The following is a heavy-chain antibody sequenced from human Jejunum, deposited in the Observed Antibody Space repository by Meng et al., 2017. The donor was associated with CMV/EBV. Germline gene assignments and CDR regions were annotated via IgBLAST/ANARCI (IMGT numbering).Heavy chain of an antibody. J-gene: IGHJ4*02. Sequence: VQLQESGPGLVKPSQTLSLTCSVSGGSIGSGDYYWSWIRQPPGKGLEWIGYIHDTGSTYYNPSLKSRVDISLGTSRNHFSLTLSSVTAEDTAVYFCARGSIFVSFDSWGQGTLVTASS. V-gene: IGHV4-30-4*08. CDR3: ARGSIFVSFDS. CDR1: GGSIGSGDYY. D-gene: IGHD3-3*01. CDR2: IHDTGST.